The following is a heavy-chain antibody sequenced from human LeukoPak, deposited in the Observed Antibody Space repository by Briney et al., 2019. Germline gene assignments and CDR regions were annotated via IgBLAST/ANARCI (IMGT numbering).Heavy chain of an antibody. CDR3: ARGYSRYYFDY. D-gene: IGHD5-18*01. V-gene: IGHV1-69*05. CDR1: GGTFSSYA. Sequence: EASVKVSCKASGGTFSSYAISWVRQAPGQGLEWMGGIIPIFGTANYAQKFQGRVTITTDESTSTAYMELSSLRSEDTAVYYCARGYSRYYFDYWGQGTLVTVSS. CDR2: IIPIFGTA. J-gene: IGHJ4*02.